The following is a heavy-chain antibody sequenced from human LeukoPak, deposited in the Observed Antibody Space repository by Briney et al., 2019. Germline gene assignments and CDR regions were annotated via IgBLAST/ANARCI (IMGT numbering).Heavy chain of an antibody. CDR2: ISYDGSNK. J-gene: IGHJ4*02. CDR1: GFTFSRYG. D-gene: IGHD6-6*01. Sequence: GGSLRLSCAASGFTFSRYGIHWVRQAPGKGLEWVAVISYDGSNKYYADSVKGRFTISRDNSKNTLYLQMNSLRAEDTAVYYCARDLTRIAALDYWGQGTLVTVSS. CDR3: ARDLTRIAALDY. V-gene: IGHV3-30*03.